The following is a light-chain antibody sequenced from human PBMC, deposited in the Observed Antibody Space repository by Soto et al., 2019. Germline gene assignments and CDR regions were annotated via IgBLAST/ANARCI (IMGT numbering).Light chain of an antibody. CDR2: GAS. J-gene: IGKJ4*01. Sequence: EIVMTQSPATLSVSPGERATLSCRASQSVSSNLAWYQQKPGQAPRLLIYGASTRATGVPARFSGRGSGTEFTLTISSLQSEDFAVYYCQKYDNWPLTFGGGTEVEIK. CDR1: QSVSSN. CDR3: QKYDNWPLT. V-gene: IGKV3-15*01.